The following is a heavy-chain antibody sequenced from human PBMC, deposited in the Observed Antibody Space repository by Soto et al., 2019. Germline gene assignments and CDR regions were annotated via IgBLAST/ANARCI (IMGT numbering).Heavy chain of an antibody. CDR3: AKGPPYCSGGSCYSHGWYYFDY. J-gene: IGHJ4*02. Sequence: EVQLVESGGGLVQPGRSLRLSCAATGFIFDDYAMHWVRQAPGKGLEWVSGISWNSGSIGYADSVKGRFTISRDNAKNSLYLQMNSLRAEDTALYYCAKGPPYCSGGSCYSHGWYYFDYWGQGTLVTVSS. CDR1: GFIFDDYA. D-gene: IGHD2-15*01. V-gene: IGHV3-9*01. CDR2: ISWNSGSI.